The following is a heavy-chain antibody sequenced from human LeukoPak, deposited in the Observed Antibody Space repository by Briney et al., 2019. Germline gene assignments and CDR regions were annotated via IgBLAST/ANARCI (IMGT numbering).Heavy chain of an antibody. CDR2: INSDGSTT. V-gene: IGHV3-74*01. J-gene: IGHJ4*02. D-gene: IGHD1-26*01. CDR3: ARELPFDY. CDR1: GFTFSTYW. Sequence: PGRSLRLSCAASGFTFSTYWMHWVRQAPGKGLVWVSRINSDGSTTNYADSVKGRFSISRDNAKKTLYLQMNSLRAEDTAVYYCARELPFDYWGQGTLVTVSS.